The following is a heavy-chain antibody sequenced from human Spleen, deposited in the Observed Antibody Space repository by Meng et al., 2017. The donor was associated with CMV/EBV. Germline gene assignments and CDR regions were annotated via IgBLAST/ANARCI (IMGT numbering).Heavy chain of an antibody. CDR3: ARAVSPYCSSTSCSDAFDI. CDR2: ISSSTTYI. J-gene: IGHJ3*02. CDR1: GFTFSTFT. Sequence: GGSLRLSCAASGFTFSTFTMNWVRQAPGKGLEWVSSISSSTTYIYYADSVKGRFTISRDNAKNSLFLQMNSLRAEDTAVYYCARAVSPYCSSTSCSDAFDIWGQGTVVTVSS. V-gene: IGHV3-21*01. D-gene: IGHD2-2*01.